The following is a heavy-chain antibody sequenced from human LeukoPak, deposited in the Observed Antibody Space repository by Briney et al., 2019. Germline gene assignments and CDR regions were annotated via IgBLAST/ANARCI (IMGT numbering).Heavy chain of an antibody. V-gene: IGHV4-34*01. Sequence: SETLSLTCAIYGGSFSGYYWSWIRQPPGKGLEWIGEINHSGSTNYNPSLKCRVTVSVDTSKNQFSLKLSSVTAADTAGYYGARGGDTAMAIYYYYSMDVGGKGTRLTASS. CDR1: GGSFSGYY. J-gene: IGHJ6*03. CDR3: ARGGDTAMAIYYYYSMDV. CDR2: INHSGST. D-gene: IGHD5-18*01.